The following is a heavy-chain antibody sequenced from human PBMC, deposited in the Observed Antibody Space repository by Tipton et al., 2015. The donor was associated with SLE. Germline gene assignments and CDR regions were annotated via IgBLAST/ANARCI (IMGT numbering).Heavy chain of an antibody. CDR3: ARDPSGSGPDFDY. V-gene: IGHV3-23*01. J-gene: IGHJ4*02. Sequence: SLRLSCAASGFTFSSYAMNWVRQAPGKGLDWVSSISGSGHSTCYANSVKGRFTIFRDNSKDTLYLQMISLRAEDTAVYYCARDPSGSGPDFDYWGQGTLVTVSS. D-gene: IGHD1-1*01. CDR1: GFTFSSYA. CDR2: ISGSGHST.